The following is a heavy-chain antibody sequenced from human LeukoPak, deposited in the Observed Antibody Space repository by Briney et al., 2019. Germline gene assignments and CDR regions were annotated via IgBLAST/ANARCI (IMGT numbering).Heavy chain of an antibody. CDR3: AGGNFYDSSGHPYHFHY. V-gene: IGHV4-59*01. J-gene: IGHJ4*02. CDR2: IYYSENT. Sequence: PSETLSFTCTVSGVSISSYYWSWIRQPPGKGLEWIGYIYYSENTNYNSSLKSRVTISEDTSKNQFSLNLTSVTAADTAVYYCAGGNFYDSSGHPYHFHYWGQGTLVTVPS. CDR1: GVSISSYY. D-gene: IGHD3-22*01.